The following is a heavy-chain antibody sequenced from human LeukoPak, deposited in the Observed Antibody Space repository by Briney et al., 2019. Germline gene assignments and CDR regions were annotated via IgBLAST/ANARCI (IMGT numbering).Heavy chain of an antibody. CDR2: IIPILGIA. CDR3: AEGGSYWAPRFDY. CDR1: GGTFSSYA. V-gene: IGHV1-69*04. J-gene: IGHJ4*02. D-gene: IGHD1-26*01. Sequence: ASVKVSCKASGGTFSSYAISWVRQAPGQGLEWMGRIIPILGIANYAQKFQGRVTITADKSTSTAYMELSSLRAEDTAVYYCAEGGSYWAPRFDYWGQGTLVTVSS.